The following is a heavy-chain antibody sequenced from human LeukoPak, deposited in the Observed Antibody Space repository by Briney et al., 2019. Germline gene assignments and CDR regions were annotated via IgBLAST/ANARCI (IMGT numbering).Heavy chain of an antibody. J-gene: IGHJ1*01. D-gene: IGHD7-27*01. CDR3: ARDHDLTGTYEYLKY. CDR1: GYTFTSYY. Sequence: GASVKVSCKASGYTFTSYYMHWVRQAPGQGLEWMGIINPSGGSTSYAQKFQGRVTMTRDMSTSTAYMELSSLKSEDTAVYYCARDHDLTGTYEYLKYWGQGTLVSVSS. CDR2: INPSGGST. V-gene: IGHV1-46*01.